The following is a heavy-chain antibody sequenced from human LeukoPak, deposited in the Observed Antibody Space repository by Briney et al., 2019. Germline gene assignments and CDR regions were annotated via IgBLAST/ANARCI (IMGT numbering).Heavy chain of an antibody. V-gene: IGHV4-34*01. CDR3: ARISYSRIRGLQH. CDR1: GGSFSGCY. D-gene: IGHD6-13*01. Sequence: SETLSLTCAVYGGSFSGCYWSWIRQPPGKGLEWIGEINHSGSTNYNPSLKSRVTISVDTSKNQFSLKLSSVTAADTAVYYCARISYSRIRGLQHWGQGTLVTVSS. CDR2: INHSGST. J-gene: IGHJ1*01.